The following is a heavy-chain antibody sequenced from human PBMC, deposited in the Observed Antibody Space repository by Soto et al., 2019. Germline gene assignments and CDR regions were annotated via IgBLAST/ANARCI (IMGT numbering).Heavy chain of an antibody. J-gene: IGHJ6*04. CDR1: GYTFTSYY. V-gene: IGHV1-46*01. Sequence: ASVKVSCKASGYTFTSYYMHWVRQAPGQGLEWMGIINPSGGSTSYAQKFQGRVTMTRDTSTSTVYMELSSLRSEDTAVYYCARDSAVIFFRGVTKNTTNYYYYYGMDVWGKGTTVTVSS. D-gene: IGHD3-10*01. CDR3: ARDSAVIFFRGVTKNTTNYYYYYGMDV. CDR2: INPSGGST.